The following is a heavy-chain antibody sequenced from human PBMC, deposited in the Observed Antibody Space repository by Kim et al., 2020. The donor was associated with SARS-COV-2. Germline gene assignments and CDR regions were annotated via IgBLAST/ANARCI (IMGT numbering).Heavy chain of an antibody. Sequence: GTNSADSVQGRLTISRDDSKNTLNLQMNSLRAEDTAIYYCVKGLYFVDYWGQGTLVTVVS. CDR2: GT. CDR3: VKGLYFVDY. D-gene: IGHD3-10*01. J-gene: IGHJ4*02. V-gene: IGHV3-23*01.